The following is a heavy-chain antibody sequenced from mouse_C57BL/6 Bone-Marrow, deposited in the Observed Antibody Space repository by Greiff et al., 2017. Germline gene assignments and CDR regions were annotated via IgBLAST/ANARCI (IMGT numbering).Heavy chain of an antibody. CDR2: IYPGDGDT. V-gene: IGHV1-82*01. CDR1: GYAFSSSW. Sequence: QVQLQQSGPELVKPGASVKISCKASGYAFSSSWMNWVKQRPGKGLEWIGRIYPGDGDTTYNGKFKGKATLTADKSSSTAYMQLSSLTSEDSAVYFCARYYDYDGVYFDYWGQGTTLTVAS. J-gene: IGHJ2*01. CDR3: ARYYDYDGVYFDY. D-gene: IGHD2-4*01.